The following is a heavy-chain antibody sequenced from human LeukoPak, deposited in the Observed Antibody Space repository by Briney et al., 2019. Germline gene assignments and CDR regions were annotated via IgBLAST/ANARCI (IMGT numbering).Heavy chain of an antibody. D-gene: IGHD2-2*02. CDR1: GFTFTSYG. V-gene: IGHV3-30*18. CDR3: AKDSGVAPAAIYGYFDY. J-gene: IGHJ4*02. CDR2: ISYDGSNK. Sequence: GRSLRLSCAASGFTFTSYGFYWVRQAPGRGLEWVAVISYDGSNKYYAGSVKGRFTISRDNSKNTLYLQMNSLRAEDTAVYYCAKDSGVAPAAIYGYFDYWGQGTLVTVSS.